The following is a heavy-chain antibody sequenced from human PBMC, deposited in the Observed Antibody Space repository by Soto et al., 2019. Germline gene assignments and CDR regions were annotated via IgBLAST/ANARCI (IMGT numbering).Heavy chain of an antibody. V-gene: IGHV1-69*13. Sequence: SVKVSCKASGGTFSSYAIGWVRQAPGQGLEWMGGIIPIFGTANYAQKFQGRVTITADESTSTAYMELSSLRSEDTAVYYCAGDKTTVIVVVTDDAFDIWGQGTMVTVSS. CDR2: IIPIFGTA. D-gene: IGHD3-22*01. J-gene: IGHJ3*02. CDR3: AGDKTTVIVVVTDDAFDI. CDR1: GGTFSSYA.